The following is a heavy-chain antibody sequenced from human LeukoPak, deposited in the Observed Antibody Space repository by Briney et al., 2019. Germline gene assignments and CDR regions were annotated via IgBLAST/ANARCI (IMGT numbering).Heavy chain of an antibody. D-gene: IGHD3-9*01. CDR3: AKDQGYDILTGYSLFDS. CDR1: GFTFSSYA. Sequence: GGSLRLSCAASGFTFSSYAMSWVRQAPGKGLEWVSAISGSGGSTYYADSVKGRCTISRDNSQNTLSLTMNSVRAADTDVYYCAKDQGYDILTGYSLFDSWGQGTLVTVSS. J-gene: IGHJ4*02. V-gene: IGHV3-23*01. CDR2: ISGSGGST.